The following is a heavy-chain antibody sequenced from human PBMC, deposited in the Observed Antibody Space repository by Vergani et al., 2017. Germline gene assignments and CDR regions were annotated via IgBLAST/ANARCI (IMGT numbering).Heavy chain of an antibody. V-gene: IGHV3-48*01. J-gene: IGHJ4*02. CDR1: GFTFSSYS. Sequence: EVDLVESGGGLVKPGGSLRLSCAASGFTFSSYSMNWVRQAPGKGLEWVSYISSSSSTIYYVDSVKGRFTISRDNAKNTLHLQMNSLRADDTAVYYCTKGSRGYTGYFFDYWGQGTLATVSS. CDR3: TKGSRGYTGYFFDY. CDR2: ISSSSSTI. D-gene: IGHD5-12*01.